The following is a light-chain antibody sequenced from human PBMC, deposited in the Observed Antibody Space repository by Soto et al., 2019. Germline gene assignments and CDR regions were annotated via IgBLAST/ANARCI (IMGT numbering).Light chain of an antibody. CDR3: KQYSTYPLT. CDR1: QSISTW. CDR2: KAS. J-gene: IGKJ4*01. V-gene: IGKV1-5*03. Sequence: DIQMTQSPSTLSASVGDRVTITCRASQSISTWLAWYQLKPGKAPNLLIYKASTLESGVPSRFSGSGSGTEFTLTISSLQADDFASYYCKQYSTYPLTFGGGTKVEI.